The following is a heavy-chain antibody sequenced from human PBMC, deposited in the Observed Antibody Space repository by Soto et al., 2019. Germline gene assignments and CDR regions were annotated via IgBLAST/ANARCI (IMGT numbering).Heavy chain of an antibody. CDR3: ARAHYYGSGRQNWFDP. Sequence: QVQLQQWGAGLLKPSETLSLTCAVYGGSFSGYYWSWIRQPPGKGLEWIGEINHSGSTNYNPSLKSRVTISVDTSKNQFSLKLSSVTAADTAVYYCARAHYYGSGRQNWFDPWGQGTLVTVSS. D-gene: IGHD3-10*01. J-gene: IGHJ5*02. CDR1: GGSFSGYY. CDR2: INHSGST. V-gene: IGHV4-34*01.